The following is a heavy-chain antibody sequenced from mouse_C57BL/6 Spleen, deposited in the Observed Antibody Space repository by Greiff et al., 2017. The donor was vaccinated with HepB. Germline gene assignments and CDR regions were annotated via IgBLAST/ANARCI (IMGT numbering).Heavy chain of an antibody. J-gene: IGHJ4*01. V-gene: IGHV1-81*01. CDR1: GYTFTSYG. CDR3: AREGDSNYDYAMDY. CDR2: IYPRSGNT. D-gene: IGHD2-5*01. Sequence: VKLVESGAELARPGASVKLSCKASGYTFTSYGISWVKQRTGQGLEWIGEIYPRSGNTYYNEKFKGKATLTADKSSSTAYMELRSLTSEDSAVYFCAREGDSNYDYAMDYWGQGTSVTVSS.